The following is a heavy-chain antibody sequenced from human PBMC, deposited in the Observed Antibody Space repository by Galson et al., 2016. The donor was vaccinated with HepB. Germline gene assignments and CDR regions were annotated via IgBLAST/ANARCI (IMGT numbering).Heavy chain of an antibody. V-gene: IGHV3-48*01. CDR3: ATSKAAPGCD. J-gene: IGHJ4*02. Sequence: SLRLSCAASGFTFSDYCVNWVRQAPGKGLEWVSYISYTTDMIYYADSVKGRFTISRDNTKTSVYLQMNSLRAEDTAVYYCATSKAAPGCDWGQGTLVTVSS. D-gene: IGHD6-13*01. CDR1: GFTFSDYC. CDR2: ISYTTDMI.